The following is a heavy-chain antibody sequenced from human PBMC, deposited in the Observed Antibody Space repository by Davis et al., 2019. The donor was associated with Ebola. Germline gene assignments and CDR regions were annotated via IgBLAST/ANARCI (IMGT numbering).Heavy chain of an antibody. Sequence: GGSLRLSCAASGFTFSSYSMNWVRQAPGKGLEWVSSISSSSSYIYYADSVKGRFTISRDNAKNSLYLQMNSLRDEDTAVYYCARGYSYGNYYYYGLDVWGQGTTVTVSS. CDR1: GFTFSSYS. D-gene: IGHD5-18*01. CDR2: ISSSSSYI. V-gene: IGHV3-21*01. J-gene: IGHJ6*02. CDR3: ARGYSYGNYYYYGLDV.